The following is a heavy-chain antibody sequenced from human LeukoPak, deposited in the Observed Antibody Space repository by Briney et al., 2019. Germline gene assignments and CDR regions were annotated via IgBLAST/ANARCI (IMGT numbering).Heavy chain of an antibody. D-gene: IGHD6-19*01. CDR3: ATTRPYGTTWAGAFED. J-gene: IGHJ4*01. Sequence: GGSLRLSCAASGFTVSSSYMYWVRQAPGKGLEWVSFFYRGDSTYYAESVRGRFTISRDNSKNTLYLLMNSLIPEDTAVYYCATTRPYGTTWAGAFEDWGQGTPVTVSS. CDR1: GFTVSSSY. V-gene: IGHV3-53*01. CDR2: FYRGDST.